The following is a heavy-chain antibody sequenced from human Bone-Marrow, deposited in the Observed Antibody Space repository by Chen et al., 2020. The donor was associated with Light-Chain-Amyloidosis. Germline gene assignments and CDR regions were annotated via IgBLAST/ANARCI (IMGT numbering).Heavy chain of an antibody. Sequence: EVQLVESGGGLVQPGGSLRLSCVASGFSFSNYEMNWVRQAPGQGLEWVSYISTTGTTIYYADFARGRFTISRDNAKNSLYLQMNSLRAEDTAVYYCARDRWVARHFPGAVDIWAKGQWSQSLQ. V-gene: IGHV3-48*03. J-gene: IGHJ3*02. CDR3: ARDRWVARHFPGAVDI. D-gene: IGHD2-15*01. CDR2: ISTTGTTI. CDR1: GFSFSNYE.